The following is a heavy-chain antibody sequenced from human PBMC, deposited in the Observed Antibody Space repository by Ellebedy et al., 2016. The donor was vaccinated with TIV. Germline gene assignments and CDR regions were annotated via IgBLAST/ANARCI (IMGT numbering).Heavy chain of an antibody. Sequence: SETLSLTCTVSGSAFGAYSWGWIRQSPGKALEFIGYVSHSGSAGHNTSLKSRVTISVDTSKNQFSLMLRSVTAADTAVYYCARLGSCSSARCIPDSWGQGTLVIVSS. J-gene: IGHJ4*02. D-gene: IGHD2-2*01. CDR3: ARLGSCSSARCIPDS. CDR1: GSAFGAYS. V-gene: IGHV4-59*01. CDR2: VSHSGSA.